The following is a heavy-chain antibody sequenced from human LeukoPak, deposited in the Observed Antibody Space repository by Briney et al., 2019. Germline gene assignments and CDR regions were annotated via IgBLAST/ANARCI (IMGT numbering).Heavy chain of an antibody. CDR2: IYYSGST. Sequence: KPSETLSLTCTVSGGSISSYYWSWIRQPPGKGLEWIGYIYYSGSTNYSPSLKSRVTISVDTSKNQFSLKLTSVTAADTAVYYCAREGYCSGGNCYRFAMDVWGQGTTVTVSS. V-gene: IGHV4-59*01. J-gene: IGHJ6*02. D-gene: IGHD2-15*01. CDR3: AREGYCSGGNCYRFAMDV. CDR1: GGSISSYY.